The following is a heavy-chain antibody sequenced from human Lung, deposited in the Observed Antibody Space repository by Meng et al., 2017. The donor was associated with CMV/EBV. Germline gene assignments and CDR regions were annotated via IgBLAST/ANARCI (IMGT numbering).Heavy chain of an antibody. D-gene: IGHD4-17*01. Sequence: GSCLTVSNSYMNWVRQGQGKGLEGVGRIKRKTEGGTTDYAAPVRGRFTISRDESRNTVDLQMNSLNADDTAVYYCSYGAGYYFDYWGQGTLVTVSS. V-gene: IGHV3-15*07. CDR3: SYGAGYYFDY. J-gene: IGHJ4*02. CDR2: IKRKTEGGTT. CDR1: CLTVSNSY.